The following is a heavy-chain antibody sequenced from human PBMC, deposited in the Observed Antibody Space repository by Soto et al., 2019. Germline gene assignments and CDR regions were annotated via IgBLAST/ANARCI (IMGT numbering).Heavy chain of an antibody. CDR1: GYTFTSYD. V-gene: IGHV1-8*01. D-gene: IGHD3-10*01. J-gene: IGHJ3*02. CDR3: ATYPTLLCFGEDDQGVDAFDI. CDR2: MNPNSGNT. Sequence: ASVKVSCKASGYTFTSYDINWVRQATGQGLEWMGWMNPNSGNTGYAQKFQGRVTMTRNTSISTAYMELSSLRSEDTAVYYCATYPTLLCFGEDDQGVDAFDIWGQGTMV.